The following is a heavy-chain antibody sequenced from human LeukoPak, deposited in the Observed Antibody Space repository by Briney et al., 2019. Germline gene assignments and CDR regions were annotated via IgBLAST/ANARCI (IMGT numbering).Heavy chain of an antibody. V-gene: IGHV1-69*06. D-gene: IGHD6-13*01. CDR2: IIPIFGTA. CDR1: GGTFSSYA. J-gene: IGHJ4*02. CDR3: ARDRQLKKEFDY. Sequence: GSSVKVSCKASGGTFSSYAISWVRQAPGQGLEWMGGIIPIFGTANYAQKFQGRATITADKSTSTAYMELSSLRSEDTAVYYCARDRQLKKEFDYWGQGTLVTVSS.